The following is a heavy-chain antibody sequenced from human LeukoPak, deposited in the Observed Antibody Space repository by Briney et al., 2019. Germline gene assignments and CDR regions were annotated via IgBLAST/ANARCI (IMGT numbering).Heavy chain of an antibody. V-gene: IGHV4-39*07. CDR2: ICYSGST. CDR1: GDSISSSSYY. Sequence: PSETLSLTCTVSGDSISSSSYYWGWIRQPPGKGLEWIGSICYSGSTYYNPSLKSRVTISVDTSKNQFSLKLTSVTAADTAVYYCARTRRNYYYMDVWGKGTTVTVSS. CDR3: ARTRRNYYYMDV. J-gene: IGHJ6*03.